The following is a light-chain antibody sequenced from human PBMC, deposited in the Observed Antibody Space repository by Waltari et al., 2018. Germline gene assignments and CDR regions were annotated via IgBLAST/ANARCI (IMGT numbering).Light chain of an antibody. CDR1: QDISTS. Sequence: HITQSPSSVSASVGDRVSMSCRASQDISTSLAWYQQKSGKAPSLLIYHSSTLQSGVPSRFSGAGTGTDFTLTINNLHPEDFATYFCQQGDTSPPTFGPGTKVELK. V-gene: IGKV1-12*01. CDR2: HSS. CDR3: QQGDTSPPT. J-gene: IGKJ1*01.